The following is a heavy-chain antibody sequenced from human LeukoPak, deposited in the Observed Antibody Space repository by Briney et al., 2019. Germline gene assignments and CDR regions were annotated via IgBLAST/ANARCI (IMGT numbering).Heavy chain of an antibody. CDR3: VRPRSGNYFDF. Sequence: GGSLRLSCAASGFTFSNYWMHWVRQAPGKGLEWVASIKEDGSDKYYVDSVKGRFTISRDNAENSLFLQMNSLRAEDTAFYYCVRPRSGNYFDFWGQGTLVTVSS. V-gene: IGHV3-7*05. CDR1: GFTFSNYW. J-gene: IGHJ4*02. CDR2: IKEDGSDK.